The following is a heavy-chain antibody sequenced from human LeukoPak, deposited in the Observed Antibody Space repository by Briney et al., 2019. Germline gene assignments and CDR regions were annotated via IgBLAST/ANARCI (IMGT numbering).Heavy chain of an antibody. D-gene: IGHD4-17*01. V-gene: IGHV4-39*07. CDR3: ARTRENPYGDFDY. CDR1: GGSISSSSYY. CDR2: IYYSGST. J-gene: IGHJ4*02. Sequence: SETLSLTCTVSGGSISSSSYYWGWIRQPPGKGLEWIGSIYYSGSTYYNPSLKSRVTISVDTSKNQFSLKLSSVTAADTAVYYCARTRENPYGDFDYWGQGTLVTVSS.